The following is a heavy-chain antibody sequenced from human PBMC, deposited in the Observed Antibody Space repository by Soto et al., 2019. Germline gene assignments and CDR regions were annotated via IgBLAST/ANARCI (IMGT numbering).Heavy chain of an antibody. CDR2: IIPILGIA. CDR3: ATGYYDFWSGPGFDP. V-gene: IGHV1-69*02. J-gene: IGHJ5*02. CDR1: GGTFSSYT. Sequence: QVQLVQSGAEVKKPGSSVKVSCKASGGTFSSYTISWVRQAPGQGLEWMGRIIPILGIANYAQKSQGRVTITADKSTSTAYMELSSLRSEDTAVYYCATGYYDFWSGPGFDPWGQGALVTVSS. D-gene: IGHD3-3*01.